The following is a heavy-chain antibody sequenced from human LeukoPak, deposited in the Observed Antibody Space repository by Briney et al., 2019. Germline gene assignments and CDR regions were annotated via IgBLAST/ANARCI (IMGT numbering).Heavy chain of an antibody. CDR3: AKVEYSSNIPQH. V-gene: IGHV3-23*01. CDR1: GFTFSGSA. D-gene: IGHD6-6*01. CDR2: ISGSGGST. J-gene: IGHJ1*01. Sequence: GDLRLSCAASGFTFSGSAMSWVRQAPGKGLEWVSSISGSGGSTYYADSVKGRFTISRDNSKNTQYLQMNSLRAEDTAVYYCAKVEYSSNIPQHWGQGTLVTVSS.